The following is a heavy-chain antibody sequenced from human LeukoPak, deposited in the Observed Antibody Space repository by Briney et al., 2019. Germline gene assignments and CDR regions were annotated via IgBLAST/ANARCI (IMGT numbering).Heavy chain of an antibody. Sequence: GSLRLSCAASGFTFSNAWMSWIRQPPGKGLEWIGEINHSGITNYNPSLKSRVTVSVDTSKNQFSLKLNSVTAADTAVYYCARGRGSFDWPWKYWGQGLLVTVSS. J-gene: IGHJ4*02. CDR1: GFTFSNAW. V-gene: IGHV4-34*01. D-gene: IGHD3-9*01. CDR2: INHSGIT. CDR3: ARGRGSFDWPWKY.